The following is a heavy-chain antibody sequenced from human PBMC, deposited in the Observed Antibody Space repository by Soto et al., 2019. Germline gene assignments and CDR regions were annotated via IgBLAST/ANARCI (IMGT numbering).Heavy chain of an antibody. CDR2: IYYSGST. D-gene: IGHD6-13*01. CDR3: ARENPAAAGTDWFDP. Sequence: QVQLQESGPGLMKPSQTLSLTCTVSGGSISSGGYYWSWIRQHPGKGLEWIGYIYYSGSTYYNPSLKSRVTISVDTSKNQFALKLSSVTAADTAVYYCARENPAAAGTDWFDPWGQGTLVTVSS. J-gene: IGHJ5*02. V-gene: IGHV4-31*03. CDR1: GGSISSGGYY.